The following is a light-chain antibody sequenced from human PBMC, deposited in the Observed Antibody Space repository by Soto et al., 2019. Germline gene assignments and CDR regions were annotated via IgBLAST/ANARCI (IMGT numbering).Light chain of an antibody. CDR3: TSYSGSTTLGI. CDR2: DVS. CDR1: SSDVGGYNY. J-gene: IGLJ1*01. V-gene: IGLV2-14*03. Sequence: QSVLTQPASVSGSPGQSITISCTGSSSDVGGYNYVSWYQQHPGKAPKLIIYDVSDRPSGVSTRFSGSKSGNTASLTISGLQAEEEADYYCTSYSGSTTLGIFGTGTKVTVL.